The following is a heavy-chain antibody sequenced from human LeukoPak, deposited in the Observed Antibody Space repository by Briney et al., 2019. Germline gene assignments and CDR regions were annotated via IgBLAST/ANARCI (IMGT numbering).Heavy chain of an antibody. V-gene: IGHV3-7*01. CDR1: GFTFRRYW. D-gene: IGHD2-15*01. CDR2: MNLKGREE. CDR3: ARWARYCSSGSCYSWFDP. Sequence: GGSLRLSCAASGFTFRRYWMRWVRQAPGKGLEGVANMNLKGREEYYVDSVKGRFTISSDNAKNSLYLQMNSLRVDDTAVYYCARWARYCSSGSCYSWFDPWGQGTLVTVSS. J-gene: IGHJ5*02.